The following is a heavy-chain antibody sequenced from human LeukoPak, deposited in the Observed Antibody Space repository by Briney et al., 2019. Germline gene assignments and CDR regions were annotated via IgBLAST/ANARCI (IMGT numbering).Heavy chain of an antibody. V-gene: IGHV4-34*01. J-gene: IGHJ4*02. CDR3: ARGFTVTRSPPGY. CDR1: GGSFSGYY. Sequence: PSETLSLTCAVYGGSFSGYYWSWLRQPPGKGVEGIGEINHSGSTKYNPSLTSRVTISVDTSKNQFSLKLSSVTAADTAVYYCARGFTVTRSPPGYWGQGTLVTVSS. CDR2: INHSGST. D-gene: IGHD4-11*01.